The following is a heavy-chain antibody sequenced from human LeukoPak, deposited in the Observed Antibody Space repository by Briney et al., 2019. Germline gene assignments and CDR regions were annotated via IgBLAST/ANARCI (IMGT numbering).Heavy chain of an antibody. CDR3: ARLVDF. J-gene: IGHJ4*02. CDR2: VHFSGST. CDR1: GDSISNYY. Sequence: SETLSLTCTVSGDSISNYYWSWIRQPPGKALEWVGYVHFSGSTNYNPSLKSRVTMSLDTSKNQFSLELSSVTAADTAIYYCARLVDFWGQGTLVTVSS. V-gene: IGHV4-59*12.